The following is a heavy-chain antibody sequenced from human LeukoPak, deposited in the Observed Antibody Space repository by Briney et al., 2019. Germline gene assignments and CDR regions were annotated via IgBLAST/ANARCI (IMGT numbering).Heavy chain of an antibody. D-gene: IGHD3-3*01. V-gene: IGHV4-4*02. Sequence: SGTLSLTCAVSGGSISSNWWSWVRQPPGKGLEWIGEIDHSGSTNYNPSLKSRVTISVDKSESQFSLKLSSVTAADTAVYYCARDGARGVDFWSGYWAPLTYYYYMDVWGKGTTVTVSS. J-gene: IGHJ6*03. CDR3: ARDGARGVDFWSGYWAPLTYYYYMDV. CDR2: IDHSGST. CDR1: GGSISSNW.